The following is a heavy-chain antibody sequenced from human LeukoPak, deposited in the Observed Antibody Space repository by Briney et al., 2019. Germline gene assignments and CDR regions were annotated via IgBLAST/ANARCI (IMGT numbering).Heavy chain of an antibody. V-gene: IGHV1-69*05. Sequence: SVKVSCKASGGTFSSYAISWVRQAPGQGLEWMGRIIPIFGTANYAQKFQGRVTITTDESTSTAYMELSSLRSEDTAVYYCARECAPGAGYSYGFFDYWGQGTLVTVSS. CDR1: GGTFSSYA. CDR3: ARECAPGAGYSYGFFDY. J-gene: IGHJ4*02. CDR2: IIPIFGTA. D-gene: IGHD5-18*01.